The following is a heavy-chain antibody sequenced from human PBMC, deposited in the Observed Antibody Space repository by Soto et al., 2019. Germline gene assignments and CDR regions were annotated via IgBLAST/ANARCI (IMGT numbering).Heavy chain of an antibody. J-gene: IGHJ4*02. Sequence: QLQLQESGSGLVKPSQTLSLTCAVSGGSISSGGYSWSWIRQPPGKVLEWIGYIYHSGSTYHNPSIKSRVTIAVDRSKNPFSLKMRSVPAADTAVYYSAAVSGLPRYYWGQGTLVTVSS. CDR3: AAVSGLPRYY. V-gene: IGHV4-30-2*01. D-gene: IGHD1-26*01. CDR1: GGSISSGGYS. CDR2: IYHSGST.